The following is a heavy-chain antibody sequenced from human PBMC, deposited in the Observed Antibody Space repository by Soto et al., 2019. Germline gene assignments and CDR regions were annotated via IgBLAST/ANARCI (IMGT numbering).Heavy chain of an antibody. J-gene: IGHJ6*02. Sequence: SETLSLTCTVSGGSISSSSYYWGWIRQPPGKGLEWIGSIYYSGSTYYNPSLKSRVTISVDTSKNQFSLKLSSVTAADTAVYYCATYDYVWGSSVRYYYYGMDVCGQGTSVTVSS. V-gene: IGHV4-39*01. CDR3: ATYDYVWGSSVRYYYYGMDV. CDR2: IYYSGST. D-gene: IGHD3-16*01. CDR1: GGSISSSSYY.